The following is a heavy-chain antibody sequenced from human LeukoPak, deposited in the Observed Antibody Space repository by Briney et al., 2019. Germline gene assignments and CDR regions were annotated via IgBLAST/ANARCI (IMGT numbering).Heavy chain of an antibody. CDR1: GGSISSYY. CDR3: ARGRMWLSEAWHFDL. CDR2: IYYSGST. V-gene: IGHV4-59*01. D-gene: IGHD3-22*01. Sequence: PSETLSLTCTVSGGSISSYYWSWIRQPPGKGLEWIGYIYYSGSTNYNPSLKSRVTISVDTSKNQFSLKLSSVTAADTAVYYCARGRMWLSEAWHFDLWGRGTLVTVSS. J-gene: IGHJ2*01.